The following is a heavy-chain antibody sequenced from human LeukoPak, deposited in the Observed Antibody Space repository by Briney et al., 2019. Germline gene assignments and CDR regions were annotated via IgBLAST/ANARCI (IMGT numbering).Heavy chain of an antibody. Sequence: GGSLRLSCAASGFTFSSYEMNWVHQAPGKGLEWVSYISSSGSTIYYADSVKGRFTISRDNAKNSLYLQMNSLRAEDTAVYYCARDSGNDWFDPWGQGTLVTVSS. CDR3: ARDSGNDWFDP. D-gene: IGHD1-1*01. CDR2: ISSSGSTI. J-gene: IGHJ5*02. CDR1: GFTFSSYE. V-gene: IGHV3-48*03.